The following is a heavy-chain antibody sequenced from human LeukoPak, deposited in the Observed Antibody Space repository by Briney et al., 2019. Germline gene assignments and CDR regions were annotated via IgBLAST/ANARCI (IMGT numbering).Heavy chain of an antibody. CDR2: ITRKPDGGTT. D-gene: IGHD3-16*01. CDR3: TTGGGTSDY. J-gene: IGHJ4*02. V-gene: IGHV3-15*01. CDR1: GFTFSNAW. Sequence: GGSLRLSCAASGFTFSNAWMSWVRQAPGKGLECVGRITRKPDGGTTDYAAPVKGRFTISRDDSINMLYLQMNILKTEDTAMYYCTTGGGTSDYWGQGTLVTVSS.